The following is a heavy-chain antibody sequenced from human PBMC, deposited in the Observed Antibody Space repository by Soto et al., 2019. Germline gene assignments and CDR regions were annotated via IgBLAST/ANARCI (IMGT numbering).Heavy chain of an antibody. V-gene: IGHV4-38-2*01. D-gene: IGHD6-19*01. CDR1: GYSISSGYY. Sequence: SETLSLTCAVSGYSISSGYYWGWIRQPPGKGLEWIGSIYHSGSTYYNPSLKSRVTISVDTSKNQFSLKLSSVTATDTAVYYCASGSSGWYVFGYWGQGTLVTVSS. J-gene: IGHJ4*02. CDR2: IYHSGST. CDR3: ASGSSGWYVFGY.